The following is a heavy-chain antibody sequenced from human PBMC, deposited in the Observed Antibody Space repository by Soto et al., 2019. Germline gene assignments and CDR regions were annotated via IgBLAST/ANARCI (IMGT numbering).Heavy chain of an antibody. V-gene: IGHV4-39*01. CDR1: GGSISSSSYY. Sequence: QLQLQESGPGLVKPSETLSLTCTVSGGSISSSSYYWGWIRQPPGKGLEWIGSIYYSGSTYYNPSLKSRVTISVDTSKNQFSLKLSSVTAADTAVYYCARCCYRLWSSADAFDIWGQGTMVTVSS. D-gene: IGHD5-18*01. CDR3: ARCCYRLWSSADAFDI. CDR2: IYYSGST. J-gene: IGHJ3*02.